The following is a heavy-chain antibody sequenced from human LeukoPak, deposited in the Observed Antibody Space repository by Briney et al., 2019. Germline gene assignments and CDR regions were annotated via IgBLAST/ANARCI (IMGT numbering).Heavy chain of an antibody. CDR2: IIPIFGTA. CDR1: GGTFSSYA. V-gene: IGHV1-69*01. J-gene: IGHJ6*02. CDR3: ARDGSGWLDYYYYGMDV. D-gene: IGHD6-19*01. Sequence: GSSAKVSCKASGGTFSSYAISWVRQAPGQGLEWMGGIIPIFGTANYAQKFQGRVTITADESTSTAYMELSSLRSEDTAVYYCARDGSGWLDYYYYGMDVWGQGTTVTVSS.